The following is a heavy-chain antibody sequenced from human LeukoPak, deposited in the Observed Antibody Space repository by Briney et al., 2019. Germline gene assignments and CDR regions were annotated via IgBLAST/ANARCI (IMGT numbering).Heavy chain of an antibody. D-gene: IGHD2-2*01. V-gene: IGHV3-23*01. CDR2: ISGSGGST. CDR3: ARAGYCSSTSCRRAFDI. Sequence: PGGSLRLSCAASGFTFSSYAMSWVRQAPGKGLEWASAISGSGGSTYYADSVKGRFTISRDNSKNTLYLQMNSLRAEDTAVYYCARAGYCSSTSCRRAFDIWGQGTMVTVSS. CDR1: GFTFSSYA. J-gene: IGHJ3*02.